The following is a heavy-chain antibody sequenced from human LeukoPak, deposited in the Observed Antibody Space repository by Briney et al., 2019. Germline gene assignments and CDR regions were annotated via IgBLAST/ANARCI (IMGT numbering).Heavy chain of an antibody. CDR1: GGSFSAYY. V-gene: IGHV4-34*01. D-gene: IGHD3-22*01. CDR2: ISHSGST. CDR3: ARSSGYYDY. Sequence: PSETLSLTCAVYGGSFSAYYWSWIRQPPGKGLEWIGEISHSGSTNYNPSLKSRVTISVDTSKNQFSLNLTSVTAADTAVYYCARSSGYYDYWGQGTLVTVSS. J-gene: IGHJ4*02.